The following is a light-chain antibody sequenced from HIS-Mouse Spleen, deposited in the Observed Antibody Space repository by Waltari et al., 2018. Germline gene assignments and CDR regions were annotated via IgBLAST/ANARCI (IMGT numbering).Light chain of an antibody. CDR1: SSDVGGYNY. CDR2: EVS. V-gene: IGLV2-14*01. CDR3: SSYTSGSTLV. J-gene: IGLJ2*01. Sequence: QSALTQPASVSGSPGQSTTISATGTSSDVGGYNYVSWYQQHPANAPKLMLYEVSNRPSGVSNRFSASKSGNTASLTISGLQAEDEADYYCSSYTSGSTLVFGGGTKLTVL.